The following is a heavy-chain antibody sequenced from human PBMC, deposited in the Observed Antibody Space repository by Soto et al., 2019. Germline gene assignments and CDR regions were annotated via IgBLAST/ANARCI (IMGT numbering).Heavy chain of an antibody. D-gene: IGHD2-2*01. J-gene: IGHJ6*02. Sequence: SETLSLTCTVSGGSISSYYWSWIRQPPGKGLEWIGYIYYSGSTNYNPSLKSRVTISVDTSKNQFSLKLSSVTAADTAVYYCARGRGIVVPAASIPYYYYGMDVWGQGTTVTVSS. V-gene: IGHV4-59*12. CDR2: IYYSGST. CDR1: GGSISSYY. CDR3: ARGRGIVVPAASIPYYYYGMDV.